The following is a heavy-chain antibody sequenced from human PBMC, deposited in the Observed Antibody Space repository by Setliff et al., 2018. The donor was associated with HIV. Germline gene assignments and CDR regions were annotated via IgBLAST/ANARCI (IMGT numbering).Heavy chain of an antibody. CDR3: ARDRYHYGSGSYYQSGSDAFDI. J-gene: IGHJ3*02. CDR1: GYTFTSYA. D-gene: IGHD3-10*01. V-gene: IGHV7-4-1*02. CDR2: INTNTGNP. Sequence: GASVKVSCKASGYTFTSYAMNWVRQAPGQGLEWMGWINTNTGNPTYAQGFTGRLVFSLDTSVSTAYLQISSLKAEDTAVYYCARDRYHYGSGSYYQSGSDAFDIWGQGTMVTVSS.